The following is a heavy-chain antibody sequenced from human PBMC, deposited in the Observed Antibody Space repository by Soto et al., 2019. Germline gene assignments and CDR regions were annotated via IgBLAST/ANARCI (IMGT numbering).Heavy chain of an antibody. CDR2: ISAGGTT. CDR1: GFTFSGNA. V-gene: IGHV3-23*01. Sequence: GGSLRLSCAASGFTFSGNAMTWVRQAPGKGLDWVSGISAGGTTYYADSAKGRFTISRDNSKNTLYLQMNSLRADDTAVYYCAKDPLTRGWFDHWGQGTLVTVSS. J-gene: IGHJ5*02. CDR3: AKDPLTRGWFDH.